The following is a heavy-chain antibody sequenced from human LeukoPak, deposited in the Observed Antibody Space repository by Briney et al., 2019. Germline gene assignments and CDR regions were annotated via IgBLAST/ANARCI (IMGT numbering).Heavy chain of an antibody. V-gene: IGHV3-30-3*01. Sequence: GGSLRLSCAASGFTFSSYAMHWVRQAPGKGLEWVAVISYDGSNKYYADSVKGRLTISRDNSKNTLYLQMNSLRAEDTAVYYCAREGCSSTSCYPDYWGQGTLVTVSS. D-gene: IGHD2-2*01. J-gene: IGHJ4*02. CDR1: GFTFSSYA. CDR2: ISYDGSNK. CDR3: AREGCSSTSCYPDY.